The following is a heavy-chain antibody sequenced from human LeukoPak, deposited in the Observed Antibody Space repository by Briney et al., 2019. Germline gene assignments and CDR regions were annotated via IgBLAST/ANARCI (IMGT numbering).Heavy chain of an antibody. J-gene: IGHJ4*02. V-gene: IGHV3-23*01. D-gene: IGHD2-21*02. Sequence: GGSLRLSCAASGFTFSNAWMSWVRQAPGKGLEWFSGISESGSGTYYADPVKGRFTISRDNSKNTLYLQMNSLRAEDTAVYYCAKSIGIVVVTAIIWGQGTLVTVSS. CDR3: AKSIGIVVVTAII. CDR1: GFTFSNAW. CDR2: ISESGSGT.